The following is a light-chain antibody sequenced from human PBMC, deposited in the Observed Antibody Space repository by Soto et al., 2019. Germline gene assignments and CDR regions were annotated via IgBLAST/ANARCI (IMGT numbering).Light chain of an antibody. CDR2: DAS. Sequence: EIVLTQSPATLSLSPGESATLSCKASQSVRTFLAWYQQKPGQTPRLLIYDASKMATGIPARFSGSGSGTDFTLAISSLEPEDFAVYYCQQRSNWPPALSFGGGTKVEI. V-gene: IGKV3-11*01. CDR3: QQRSNWPPALS. CDR1: QSVRTF. J-gene: IGKJ4*01.